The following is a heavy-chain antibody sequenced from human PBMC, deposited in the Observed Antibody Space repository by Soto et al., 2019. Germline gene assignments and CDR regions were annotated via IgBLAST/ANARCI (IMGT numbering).Heavy chain of an antibody. CDR3: ARGGAGDFWSGYYNYYYMDV. CDR2: INHSGST. Sequence: QVLLQQWGAGLLEPSETLSLTCAVYGGSFSGYYWTWIRQPPGKGLERIGEINHSGSTNYNPSLKGRVTISVDTSKSQCSLKVSTVTAADTAVYYCARGGAGDFWSGYYNYYYMDVWGKGTTVTVSS. CDR1: GGSFSGYY. J-gene: IGHJ6*03. V-gene: IGHV4-34*01. D-gene: IGHD3-3*01.